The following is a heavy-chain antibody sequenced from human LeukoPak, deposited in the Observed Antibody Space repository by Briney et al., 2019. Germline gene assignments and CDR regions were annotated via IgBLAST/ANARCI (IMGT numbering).Heavy chain of an antibody. J-gene: IGHJ4*02. CDR3: TKDLTESDWVAGL. D-gene: IGHD2-21*02. V-gene: IGHV3-23*01. Sequence: GGSLRLSCAASGFIFSHYGMSWVRQAPGKGLEWVSSIRGRGSPTYYADSVKGRFTISRDNSQNTVDLRMHSLRVEDTARYYCTKDLTESDWVAGLWGQGTLVTVSS. CDR1: GFIFSHYG. CDR2: IRGRGSPT.